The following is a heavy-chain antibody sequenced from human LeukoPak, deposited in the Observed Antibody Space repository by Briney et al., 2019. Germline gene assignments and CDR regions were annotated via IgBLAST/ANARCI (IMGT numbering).Heavy chain of an antibody. Sequence: PSETLSLTCAVYGGSISSYYWSWIRQPPGKGLEWIGYTYYSGSTHYNPSLKSRVTISVDTSKNQFSLKLSSVTAANTAVYYCARTEESGYSYRYFGYYYYMDVWGKGTTVPVPS. CDR2: TYYSGST. V-gene: IGHV4-59*01. CDR1: GGSISSYY. CDR3: ARTEESGYSYRYFGYYYYMDV. D-gene: IGHD5-18*01. J-gene: IGHJ6*03.